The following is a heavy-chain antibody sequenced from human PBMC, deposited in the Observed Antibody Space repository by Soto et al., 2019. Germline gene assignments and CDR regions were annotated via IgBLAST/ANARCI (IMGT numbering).Heavy chain of an antibody. Sequence: VSLGLSCVASGFTFGSCGMNWVRQAPGKGLEWVAGVSPHGANTYYADSVRGRFIISRDDSRNTVSLDMNSLRGDDSAVYYCATEGAKTTWNFDYWGQGTVVTVSS. CDR2: VSPHGANT. CDR1: GFTFGSCG. V-gene: IGHV3-23*01. D-gene: IGHD1-1*01. CDR3: ATEGAKTTWNFDY. J-gene: IGHJ4*02.